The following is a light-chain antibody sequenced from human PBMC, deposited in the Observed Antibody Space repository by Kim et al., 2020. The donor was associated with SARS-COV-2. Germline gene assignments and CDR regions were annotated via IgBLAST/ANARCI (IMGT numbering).Light chain of an antibody. CDR2: GAS. CDR1: QSISSNY. V-gene: IGKV3-20*01. CDR3: QQYGSSPWT. Sequence: EIVLTQSPGTLSLSPGERGTLSCRASQSISSNYLAWYQQKPGQAPRLLMYGASSRATDIPDRFSGSGSGTDFTLTISRLEPEDFAVYYCQQYGSSPWTFGQVTKVDIK. J-gene: IGKJ1*01.